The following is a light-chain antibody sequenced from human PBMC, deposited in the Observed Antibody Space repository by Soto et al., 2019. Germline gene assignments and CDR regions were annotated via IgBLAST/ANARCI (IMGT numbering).Light chain of an antibody. J-gene: IGKJ1*01. CDR1: QSLSNSY. V-gene: IGKV3-20*01. CDR3: QQYGSSPGT. CDR2: DAS. Sequence: EIVLTQSPGTLSLSPWERATLSCRASQSLSNSYVAWYQQKPGQAPRLLIYDASSRATGIPDRFSGSGSGTDFNLTISRLEPEDFAVYYCQQYGSSPGTFGQGTKVDIK.